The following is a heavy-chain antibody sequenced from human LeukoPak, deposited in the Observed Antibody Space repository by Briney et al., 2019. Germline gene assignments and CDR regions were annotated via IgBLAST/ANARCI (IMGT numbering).Heavy chain of an antibody. Sequence: ASETLSLTCTVSGGPISSGAYYWSWIRQHPGKGLEWIGYIYYSGSTYHNPSLKSRVIISTDTSKNQFSLNLSSVTAADTAVYYCARAPIGSGNDYYFDYWGQGTLVTVSS. CDR3: ARAPIGSGNDYYFDY. J-gene: IGHJ4*02. V-gene: IGHV4-31*03. CDR2: IYYSGST. D-gene: IGHD3-10*01. CDR1: GGPISSGAYY.